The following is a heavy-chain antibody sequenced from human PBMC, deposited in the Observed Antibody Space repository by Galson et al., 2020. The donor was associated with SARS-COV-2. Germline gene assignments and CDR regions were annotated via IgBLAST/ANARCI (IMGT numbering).Heavy chain of an antibody. V-gene: IGHV1-69*13. D-gene: IGHD2-15*01. CDR3: ARDRGYCSGGSCYHYYYGMDV. J-gene: IGHJ6*02. Sequence: SVKVSCKASGGTFSSYAISWVRQAPGQGLEWMGWIIPIFGTANYAQKFQGRVTITADESTSTAYMELSSLRSEDTAVYYCARDRGYCSGGSCYHYYYGMDVWGQGTTVTVSS. CDR1: GGTFSSYA. CDR2: IIPIFGTA.